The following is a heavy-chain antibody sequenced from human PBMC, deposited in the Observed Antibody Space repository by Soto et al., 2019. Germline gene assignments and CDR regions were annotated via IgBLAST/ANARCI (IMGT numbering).Heavy chain of an antibody. CDR2: INHSGST. CDR1: GGSFSGYY. D-gene: IGHD3-22*01. J-gene: IGHJ4*02. Sequence: PSETLSLTCAVYGGSFSGYYCSWIRQPPGKGLEWIGEINHSGSTNYNPSLKSRVTISVDTSKNQFSLKLSSVTAADTAVYYCARLTYYYDSSGYLKLYYFDYWGQGTLVTAPQ. V-gene: IGHV4-34*01. CDR3: ARLTYYYDSSGYLKLYYFDY.